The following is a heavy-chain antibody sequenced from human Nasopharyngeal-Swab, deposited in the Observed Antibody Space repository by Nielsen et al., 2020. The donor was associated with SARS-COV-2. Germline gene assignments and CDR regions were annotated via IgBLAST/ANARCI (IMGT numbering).Heavy chain of an antibody. CDR1: GFTFSDYY. CDR2: ISSSGSTI. D-gene: IGHD3-22*01. V-gene: IGHV3-11*01. CDR3: ARTYYYDSSGYYYVWFDP. Sequence: GESLKISCAASGFTFSDYYMSWIRQAPGKGLEWVSYISSSGSTIYYADSVKGRFTISRDNVKNSLYLQMNSLRAEDTAVYYCARTYYYDSSGYYYVWFDPWGQGTLVTVSS. J-gene: IGHJ5*02.